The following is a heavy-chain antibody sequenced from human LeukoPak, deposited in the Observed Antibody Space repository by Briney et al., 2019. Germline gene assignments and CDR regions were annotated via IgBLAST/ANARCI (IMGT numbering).Heavy chain of an antibody. J-gene: IGHJ5*02. CDR1: GGSISSGGYY. V-gene: IGHV4-30-2*05. CDR2: IYHSGST. CDR3: ARGTIARFDP. Sequence: SETLSLTCTVSGGSISSGGYYWSWIRQPPGKGLEWIGYIYHSGSTYYNPSLKSRVTISVDTSKNQFSLKLSSVTAADAAVYYCARGTIARFDPWGQGTLVTVSS. D-gene: IGHD3-9*01.